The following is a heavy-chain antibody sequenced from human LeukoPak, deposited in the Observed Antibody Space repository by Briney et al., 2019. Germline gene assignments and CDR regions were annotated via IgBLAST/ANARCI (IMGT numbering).Heavy chain of an antibody. Sequence: GGSLRLSCAASRFTFGDYYMNWVRQAPGKGLEWVSYISSSGPTIYYADSVKGRFTISRDNAKNSLYLQMNSLRAEDTAMYYCARLDYDSSGYFSQWGYFDYWGQGTLVTVSS. D-gene: IGHD3-22*01. J-gene: IGHJ4*02. CDR1: RFTFGDYY. CDR3: ARLDYDSSGYFSQWGYFDY. CDR2: ISSSGPTI. V-gene: IGHV3-11*04.